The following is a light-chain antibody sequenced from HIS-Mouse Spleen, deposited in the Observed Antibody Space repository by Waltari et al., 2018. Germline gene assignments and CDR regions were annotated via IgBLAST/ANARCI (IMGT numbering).Light chain of an antibody. J-gene: IGLJ2*01. V-gene: IGLV3-21*03. CDR1: NIGSES. Sequence: SYVLTQPPSVSVAPGKTARITCGGNNIGSESVHWYQQKPGQAPVLVVYDDSDRPSGIPEGFSGSNAGTTATLTISRVEAGDEADYYCQVWDSSSDHVVFGGGTKLTVL. CDR2: DDS. CDR3: QVWDSSSDHVV.